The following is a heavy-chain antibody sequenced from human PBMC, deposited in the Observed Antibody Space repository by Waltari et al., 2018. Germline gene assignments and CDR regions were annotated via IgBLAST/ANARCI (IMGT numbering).Heavy chain of an antibody. CDR2: IRGKPYNYAT. J-gene: IGHJ4*02. Sequence: VQLVESGGGLVHPGGSLKLSCAASGFNFSATCMHCVRQASGKGLEWVGRIRGKPYNYATAHAASVKGRFAISRDDSKNTTYLQMNNLKTEDTAVYYCTSLSSGPFGYWGQGTLVTVSS. D-gene: IGHD6-19*01. V-gene: IGHV3-73*01. CDR3: TSLSSGPFGY. CDR1: GFNFSATC.